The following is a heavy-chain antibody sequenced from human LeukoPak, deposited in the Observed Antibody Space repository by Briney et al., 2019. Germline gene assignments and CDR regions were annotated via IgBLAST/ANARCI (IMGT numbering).Heavy chain of an antibody. CDR2: INTANGDT. CDR1: GYTFSDHA. CDR3: TSKARGESRPFNY. D-gene: IGHD3-16*01. Sequence: GASVKVSCKTSGYTFSDHAVHWVRPAPGQSLEWMGWINTANGDTGYSQKFQGRVTITSDTSATTAYMEMSSLRSGDTAVFYCTSKARGESRPFNYWGQGTRVTVSS. J-gene: IGHJ4*02. V-gene: IGHV1-3*04.